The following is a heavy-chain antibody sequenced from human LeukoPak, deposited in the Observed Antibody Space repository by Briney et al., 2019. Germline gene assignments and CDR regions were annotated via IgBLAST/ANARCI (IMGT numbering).Heavy chain of an antibody. V-gene: IGHV4-4*07. CDR1: GGSISSYY. D-gene: IGHD3-9*01. Sequence: SETLSLTCTVSGGSISSYYWSWIRQPAGKGLEWIGRIYTSGSTNYSPSLKSRVTMSVDTSKNQFSLKLSSVTAADTAVYYCARTYYDILTGYYLFDYWGQGTLVTVSS. CDR2: IYTSGST. CDR3: ARTYYDILTGYYLFDY. J-gene: IGHJ4*02.